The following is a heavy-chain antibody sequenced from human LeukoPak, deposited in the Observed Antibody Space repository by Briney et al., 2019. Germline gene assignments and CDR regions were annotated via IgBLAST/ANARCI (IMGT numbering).Heavy chain of an antibody. Sequence: SGPTLVNPTQTLTLTCTFSGFSLSTSRLRVSWIRQPPGTALEWLAGIDLDDYIIYTTSLNTRLTISKDTSKTQVVLTLTNMDSVDTATYYCARTTPTGYVDYWGQGTLVTVSS. D-gene: IGHD1-14*01. J-gene: IGHJ4*02. CDR1: GFSLSTSRLR. V-gene: IGHV2-70*04. CDR3: ARTTPTGYVDY. CDR2: IDLDDYI.